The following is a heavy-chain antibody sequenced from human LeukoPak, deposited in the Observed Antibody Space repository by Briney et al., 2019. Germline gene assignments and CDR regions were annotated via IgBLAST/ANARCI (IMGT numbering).Heavy chain of an antibody. CDR1: GFTFGDYA. D-gene: IGHD6-6*01. V-gene: IGHV3-49*04. CDR3: TKSIADFDI. Sequence: GGFLRLSCTASGFTFGDYAMSWVRQAPGKGLEWVGFIRSKAYGGTTEYAASVKGRFTISRDDSKSIAYLQMNSLKTEDTAVYYCTKSIADFDIWGQGTMVTVSS. J-gene: IGHJ3*02. CDR2: IRSKAYGGTT.